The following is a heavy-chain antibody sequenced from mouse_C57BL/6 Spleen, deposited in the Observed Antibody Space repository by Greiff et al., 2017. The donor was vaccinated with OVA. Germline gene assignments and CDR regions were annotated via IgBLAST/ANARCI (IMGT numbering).Heavy chain of an antibody. CDR2: IDPETGGT. CDR1: GYTFTDYE. V-gene: IGHV1-15*01. Sequence: QVQLQQSGAELVRPGASVTLSCKASGYTFTDYEMHWVKQTPVHGLEWIGAIDPETGGTAYNQKFKGKATLTVDKSSSTAYMELRSLTSEDSAVYYCARTGYGYDGTWFAYWGQGTLVTVSA. D-gene: IGHD2-2*01. CDR3: ARTGYGYDGTWFAY. J-gene: IGHJ3*01.